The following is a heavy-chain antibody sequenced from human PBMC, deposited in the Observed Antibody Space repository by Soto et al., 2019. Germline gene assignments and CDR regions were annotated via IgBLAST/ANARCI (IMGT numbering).Heavy chain of an antibody. CDR3: ARLNYIWGSYRYTYYFGY. Sequence: ASVKVSCKASGYTFTSYGISWVRQAPGQGLEWMGWISAYNGNTNYAQKLQGRVTMTTDTSTSAAYMELRSLRSDDTAVYYCARLNYIWGSYRYTYYFGYWGQGALVTVSS. CDR1: GYTFTSYG. J-gene: IGHJ4*02. D-gene: IGHD3-16*02. CDR2: ISAYNGNT. V-gene: IGHV1-18*01.